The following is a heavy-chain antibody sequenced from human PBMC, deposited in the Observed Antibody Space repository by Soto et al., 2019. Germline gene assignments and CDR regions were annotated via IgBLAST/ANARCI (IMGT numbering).Heavy chain of an antibody. J-gene: IGHJ6*02. CDR1: GYTFTSYG. CDR3: ARRFSIFGVVPAPYYYGMDV. Sequence: ASVKVSCKASGYTFTSYGISWVRQAPGQGLEWMGWISAYNGNTNYAQKLQGRVTMTTDTSTSTAYMELRSLRSDDMAVYYCARRFSIFGVVPAPYYYGMDVWGQGTTVTVSS. D-gene: IGHD3-3*01. CDR2: ISAYNGNT. V-gene: IGHV1-18*03.